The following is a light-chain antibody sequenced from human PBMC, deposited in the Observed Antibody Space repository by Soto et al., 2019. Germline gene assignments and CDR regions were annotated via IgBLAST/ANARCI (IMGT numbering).Light chain of an antibody. Sequence: DIQMTQSRFTLSGSVGRRFTITCRASQTISSWLAWYQQKPGKAPKLMIYKASTLKSGVPSRFSGSGYGTEFNLTISSLQTDDFATYYCQHYNSYSEAFGQGTKVDIK. CDR3: QHYNSYSEA. CDR1: QTISSW. CDR2: KAS. V-gene: IGKV1-5*03. J-gene: IGKJ1*01.